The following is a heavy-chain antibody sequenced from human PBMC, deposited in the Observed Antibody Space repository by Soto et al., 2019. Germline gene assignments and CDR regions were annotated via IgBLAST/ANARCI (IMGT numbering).Heavy chain of an antibody. CDR3: AREDIVLVPAAPGNWFDP. CDR2: INPNSGGT. CDR1: GYTFTGYY. J-gene: IGHJ5*02. D-gene: IGHD2-2*01. Sequence: GASVKVSCKASGYTFTGYYMHWVRQAPGQGLEWMGWINPNSGGTNYAQKFQGWVTMTRDTSISTAYMELSRLRSDDTAVYYCAREDIVLVPAAPGNWFDPWGQGTLVTVSS. V-gene: IGHV1-2*04.